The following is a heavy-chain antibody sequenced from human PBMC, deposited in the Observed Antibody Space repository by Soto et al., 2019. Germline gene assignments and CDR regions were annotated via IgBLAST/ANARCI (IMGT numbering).Heavy chain of an antibody. CDR1: GYTFTSYG. V-gene: IGHV1-18*01. CDR2: ISAYNGNT. Sequence: ALVKVSRKASGYTFTSYGVSWVRQAPGQGLEWMGWISAYNGNTNYAQKLQGRVTITTDTSTSTAYMELRSLRSDDTAVYYCARVWQQLVRSWFDPWGQRTLVTVSS. CDR3: ARVWQQLVRSWFDP. J-gene: IGHJ5*02. D-gene: IGHD6-13*01.